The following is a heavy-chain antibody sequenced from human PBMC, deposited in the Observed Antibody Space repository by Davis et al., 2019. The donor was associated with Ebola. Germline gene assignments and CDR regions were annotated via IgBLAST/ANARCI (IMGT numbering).Heavy chain of an antibody. J-gene: IGHJ4*02. CDR3: ARRGNFSNEYFDY. V-gene: IGHV5-51*01. Sequence: GESLKISCKGSRYSFTSHWIGWVRQMPGKGLEWMGIIYPGNSDTRYSPSFQGQVTLPADTSITTAYLQWSSLKASDTAMYFCARRGNFSNEYFDYWGQGTLVTVSS. D-gene: IGHD4-11*01. CDR1: RYSFTSHW. CDR2: IYPGNSDT.